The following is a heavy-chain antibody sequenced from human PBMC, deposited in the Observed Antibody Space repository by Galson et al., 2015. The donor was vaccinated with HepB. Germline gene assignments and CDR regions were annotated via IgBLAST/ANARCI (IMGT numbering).Heavy chain of an antibody. CDR3: ARPSQSPSEGGYVYYDYIWGSYRQPPYYFDY. J-gene: IGHJ4*02. Sequence: SVKVSCKASGYTFTSYAMHWVRQAPGQRLEWMGWINAGNGNTKYSQKFQGRVTITRDTSASTAYMELSSLRSEDTAVYYCARPSQSPSEGGYVYYDYIWGSYRQPPYYFDYWGQGTLVTVSS. V-gene: IGHV1-3*01. CDR1: GYTFTSYA. D-gene: IGHD3-16*02. CDR2: INAGNGNT.